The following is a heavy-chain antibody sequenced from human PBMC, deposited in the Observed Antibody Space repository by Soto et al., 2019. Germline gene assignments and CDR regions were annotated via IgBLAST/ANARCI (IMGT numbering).Heavy chain of an antibody. V-gene: IGHV3-48*02. CDR2: ISSSSSTI. Sequence: GGSLRLSCAASGFTFSSYSMNWVRQAPGKGLEWVSYISSSSSTIYYADSVKGRFTISRDNAKNSLYLQMNSLRDEDTAVYYCARDFYRVSLGNGGSGSYYGMDVWGQGTTVTVSS. D-gene: IGHD3-10*01. J-gene: IGHJ6*02. CDR1: GFTFSSYS. CDR3: ARDFYRVSLGNGGSGSYYGMDV.